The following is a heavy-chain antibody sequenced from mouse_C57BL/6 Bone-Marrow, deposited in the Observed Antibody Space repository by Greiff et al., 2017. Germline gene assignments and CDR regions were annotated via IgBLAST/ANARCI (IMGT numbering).Heavy chain of an antibody. V-gene: IGHV1-55*01. CDR3: ARPSYYGSSYND. CDR1: GYTFTSYW. Sequence: QVQLQQPGAELVKPGASVKMSCKASGYTFTSYWITWVKQRPGQGLEWIGDIYPGSGSTNYNEKFKSKATLTVDTSSSTAYMQLSSLTSEDAAVYYCARPSYYGSSYNDWGQGTTLTVSS. J-gene: IGHJ2*01. D-gene: IGHD1-1*01. CDR2: IYPGSGST.